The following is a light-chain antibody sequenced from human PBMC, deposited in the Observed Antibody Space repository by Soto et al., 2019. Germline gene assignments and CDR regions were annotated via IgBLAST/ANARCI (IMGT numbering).Light chain of an antibody. CDR3: SSYTSSSTDV. Sequence: QSALTQPASVSGSAGQSITISCTGTSSDVGGYNYVSWYQQHPGKAPKLIIYEVSRRPSGVSDRFSGSKSGNTASLTISGLQAEDEADYYCSSYTSSSTDVFGTGTKLTVL. CDR1: SSDVGGYNY. V-gene: IGLV2-14*01. CDR2: EVS. J-gene: IGLJ1*01.